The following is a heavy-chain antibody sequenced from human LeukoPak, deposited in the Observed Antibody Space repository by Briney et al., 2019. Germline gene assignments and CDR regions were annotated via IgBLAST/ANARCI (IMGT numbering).Heavy chain of an antibody. CDR3: ARVLRTTVTVGGGMDV. V-gene: IGHV4-34*01. D-gene: IGHD4-17*01. CDR2: INHSGST. J-gene: IGHJ6*04. CDR1: GGSFSGYY. Sequence: SETLSLTCAVYGGSFSGYYWSWIRQPPGKGLEWIGEINHSGSTNYNPSLKSRVTISVDTSKNQFSLKLSSVTAADTAVYYCARVLRTTVTVGGGMDVWGKGTTATVSS.